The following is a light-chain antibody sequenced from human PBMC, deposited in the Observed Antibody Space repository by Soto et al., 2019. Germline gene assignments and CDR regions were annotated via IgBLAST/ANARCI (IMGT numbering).Light chain of an antibody. V-gene: IGKV3-11*01. CDR1: QSVSSY. CDR2: DAS. J-gene: IGKJ1*01. Sequence: EIVLTQSPATMSLSPGERATLSCRASQSVSSYLAWYQQKPGQAPRLLIYDASNRATGIPARFSGSGSGTEVTLNISSLEPEDFAVYYCQQRSNWPPKFGQGTKVDIK. CDR3: QQRSNWPPK.